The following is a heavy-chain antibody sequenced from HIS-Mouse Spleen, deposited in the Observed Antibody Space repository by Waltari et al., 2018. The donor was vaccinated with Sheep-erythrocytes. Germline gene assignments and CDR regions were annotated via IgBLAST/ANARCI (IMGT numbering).Heavy chain of an antibody. CDR3: ARDVPGGDAFDI. V-gene: IGHV3-7*01. CDR2: IKQDGSEK. Sequence: EVQLVESGGGLVQPGGSLRLSCAASGFTFSSYWMSWVRQAPGKGREGVANIKQDGSEKYYVDSVKGRFTISRDNAKNSLYLQMNSLRAEDTAVYYCARDVPGGDAFDIWGQGTMVTVSS. CDR1: GFTFSSYW. D-gene: IGHD3-16*01. J-gene: IGHJ3*02.